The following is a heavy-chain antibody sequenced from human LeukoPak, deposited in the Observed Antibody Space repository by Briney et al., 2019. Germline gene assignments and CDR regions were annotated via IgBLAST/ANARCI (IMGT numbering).Heavy chain of an antibody. CDR2: MYSGGST. CDR1: GFTVSSNY. V-gene: IGHV3-53*01. CDR3: ARVRGVVAWDL. Sequence: GGSLRLSCAASGFTVSSNYMSWVRQAPGKGLEWVSVMYSGGSTYYADSVKGRFTISRDNSKNTLYLQMNSLRAEDTAVYYCARVRGVVAWDLWGRGTLVPVSS. D-gene: IGHD3-10*01. J-gene: IGHJ2*01.